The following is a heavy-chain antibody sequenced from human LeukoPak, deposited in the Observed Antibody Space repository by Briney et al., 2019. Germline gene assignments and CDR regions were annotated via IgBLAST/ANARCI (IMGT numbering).Heavy chain of an antibody. CDR1: GGSISSYY. CDR3: ARTYGEYYYGSGSYYTFFDY. D-gene: IGHD3-10*01. V-gene: IGHV4-59*01. CDR2: IYYSGST. J-gene: IGHJ4*02. Sequence: SETLSLTCTVSGGSISSYYWSWIRQPPGKGLEWIGYIYYSGSTNYNPSLKSRVTISVDTSKNQFSLKLSSVTAAGTAVYYCARTYGEYYYGSGSYYTFFDYWGQGTLVTVSS.